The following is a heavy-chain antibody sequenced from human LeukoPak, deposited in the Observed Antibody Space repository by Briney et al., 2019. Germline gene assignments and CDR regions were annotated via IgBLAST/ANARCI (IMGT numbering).Heavy chain of an antibody. CDR2: IYHSGSA. D-gene: IGHD2-21*02. Sequence: SETLSLTCTVSGYSISSGYYWGWIRQPPGKGLEWIGSIYHSGSAYYNPSLKSRVTISVDTSKNQFSLKLSSVTAADTAVYYCARSSQGTDCGGDCYPYWYFDLWGRGTLVTVSS. CDR3: ARSSQGTDCGGDCYPYWYFDL. CDR1: GYSISSGYY. J-gene: IGHJ2*01. V-gene: IGHV4-38-2*02.